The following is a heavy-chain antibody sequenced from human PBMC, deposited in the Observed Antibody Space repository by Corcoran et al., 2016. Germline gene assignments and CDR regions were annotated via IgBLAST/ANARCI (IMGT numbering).Heavy chain of an antibody. V-gene: IGHV1-8*01. Sequence: QVQLVQSGAEVKKPGASVKVSCKASGYTFTSYDINWVRQATGQGLEWMGWMNPNNSNTGYAQKFQGRVTMTRSTSISTAYMELSSLRSEDTAMYYCARGGQDGSGTYYIHGLDVWGQGTTVTVSS. CDR2: MNPNNSNT. CDR1: GYTFTSYD. D-gene: IGHD3-10*01. J-gene: IGHJ6*02. CDR3: ARGGQDGSGTYYIHGLDV.